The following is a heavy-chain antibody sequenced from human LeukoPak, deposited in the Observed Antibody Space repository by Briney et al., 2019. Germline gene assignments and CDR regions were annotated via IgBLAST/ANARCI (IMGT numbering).Heavy chain of an antibody. CDR2: ISTYNGDT. CDR1: GYTFIYYN. D-gene: IGHD3-16*01. J-gene: IGHJ4*02. CDR3: ARDGVFSGAYALGY. V-gene: IGHV1-18*01. Sequence: GASVKVSCKASGYTFIYYNINWVRQAPGQGLEWMGWISTYNGDTNSAQRLQGRVTMTTDTSTSTAYMELRSLRSDDTAVYYCARDGVFSGAYALGYWGQGTLVTVSS.